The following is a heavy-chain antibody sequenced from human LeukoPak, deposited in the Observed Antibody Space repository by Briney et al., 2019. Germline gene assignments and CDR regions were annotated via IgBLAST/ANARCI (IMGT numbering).Heavy chain of an antibody. CDR2: ISWNSGSI. D-gene: IGHD3-22*01. V-gene: IGHV3-9*03. CDR3: AKAGSGYYDSSGSLGVDY. CDR1: GFTFDDYA. Sequence: GRSLRLSCAASGFTFDDYAMHWLRHAPGKGLEWVSGISWNSGSIVYADSVKGRFTISRDNAKNSLYLQMNSLRAEDMALYYCAKAGSGYYDSSGSLGVDYWGQGTLVTVYS. J-gene: IGHJ4*02.